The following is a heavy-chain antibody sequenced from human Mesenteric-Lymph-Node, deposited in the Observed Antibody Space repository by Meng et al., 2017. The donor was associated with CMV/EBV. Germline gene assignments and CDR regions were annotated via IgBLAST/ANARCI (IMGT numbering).Heavy chain of an antibody. CDR3: ARQWLTDY. CDR2: ISTYNGNT. D-gene: IGHD6-19*01. V-gene: IGHV1-18*01. Sequence: ASVKVSCKASGYSFTTYGMSWVRQAPGQGPEWMAWISTYNGNTNYAQKFQGRVFLTTDTSTSTAYMELRDLRFDDTAVYYCARQWLTDYWGQGTRVTVSS. J-gene: IGHJ4*02. CDR1: GYSFTTYG.